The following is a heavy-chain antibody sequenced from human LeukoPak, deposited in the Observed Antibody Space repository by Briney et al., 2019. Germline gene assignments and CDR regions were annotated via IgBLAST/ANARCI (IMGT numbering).Heavy chain of an antibody. CDR2: ISWNSGSI. V-gene: IGHV3-9*01. CDR3: ARLGGRYYYYYGMDV. CDR1: GFTFDDYA. Sequence: QPGGSLRLSCAASGFTFDDYAMHWVRQAPGKGLEWVSGISWNSGSIGYADSVKGRFTISRDNAKNSLYLQMNSLRAEDTAVYYCARLGGRYYYYYGMDVWGQGTTVTVSS. J-gene: IGHJ6*02.